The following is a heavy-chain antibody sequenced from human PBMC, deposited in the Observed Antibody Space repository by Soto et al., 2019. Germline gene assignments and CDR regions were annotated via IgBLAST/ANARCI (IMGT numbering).Heavy chain of an antibody. CDR3: AGEVPAARVY. Sequence: GSLRLSCATSGFTVSRNYMSCVRQAPGKGLEWVSVIYSGGSTYYADSVKGRFTISRDNSKNTLYLQMNSLRAEDTAVYYCAGEVPAARVYWGQGTLVTVSS. V-gene: IGHV3-66*01. J-gene: IGHJ4*02. CDR1: GFTVSRNY. D-gene: IGHD2-2*01. CDR2: IYSGGST.